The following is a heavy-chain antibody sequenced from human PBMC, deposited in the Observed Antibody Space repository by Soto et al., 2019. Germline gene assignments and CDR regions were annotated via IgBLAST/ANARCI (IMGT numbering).Heavy chain of an antibody. V-gene: IGHV3-7*01. J-gene: IGHJ1*01. D-gene: IGHD6-19*01. CDR3: ARPGYSSGSYQAEYLHH. CDR1: GFTFSYYW. Sequence: PGGSLRLSCAASGFTFSYYWMTWVRQAPGKGLEWVANIKQDGTEKYYVDSVKGRFTISRDNAKNSLYLQLNSLRAEDTALYYCARPGYSSGSYQAEYLHHWGQGALVTLSS. CDR2: IKQDGTEK.